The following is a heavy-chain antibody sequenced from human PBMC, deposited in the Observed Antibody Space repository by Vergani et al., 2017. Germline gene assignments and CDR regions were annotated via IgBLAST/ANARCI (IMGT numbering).Heavy chain of an antibody. V-gene: IGHV4-34*01. CDR3: ARTAVVVAAIDY. Sequence: QVQLQQWGAGLLKPSETLSLTCAVYGWSFSGYYWSWIRQPPGKGVEWIGEINHSGSTNYNPSLKSRVTISVDTSKNQFSLKLSSVTAADTAVYYCARTAVVVAAIDYWGQGTLVTVSS. CDR2: INHSGST. D-gene: IGHD2-15*01. J-gene: IGHJ4*02. CDR1: GWSFSGYY.